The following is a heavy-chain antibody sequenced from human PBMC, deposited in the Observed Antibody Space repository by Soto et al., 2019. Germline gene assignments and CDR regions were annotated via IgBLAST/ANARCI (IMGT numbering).Heavy chain of an antibody. V-gene: IGHV3-23*01. CDR1: VFPFGANA. CDR3: ATEMGATQGPFDN. Sequence: EVQVLESGGGLVQPGGSLRLSCVVSVFPFGANAMSWVRQAPGKGLEWVSGLSNTGRRTSYADSVKGRFNISIDNSENTVYLQMNSLRVEDTAVSYCATEMGATQGPFDNWGQGTLGNVS. D-gene: IGHD1-26*01. J-gene: IGHJ4*02. CDR2: LSNTGRRT.